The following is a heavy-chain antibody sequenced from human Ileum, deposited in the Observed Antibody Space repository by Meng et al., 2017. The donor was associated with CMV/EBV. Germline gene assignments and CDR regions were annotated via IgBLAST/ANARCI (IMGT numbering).Heavy chain of an antibody. CDR3: ARLGSARYCSGGSCQDY. CDR1: GCFSGYY. Sequence: GCFSGYYWSWIRQPPGKGLEWIGEINHSGSTNYNPSLKSRVTISVDTSKNQFSLKLSSVTAADTAVYYCARLGSARYCSGGSCQDYWGQGTLVTVSS. J-gene: IGHJ4*02. CDR2: INHSGST. D-gene: IGHD2-15*01. V-gene: IGHV4-34*01.